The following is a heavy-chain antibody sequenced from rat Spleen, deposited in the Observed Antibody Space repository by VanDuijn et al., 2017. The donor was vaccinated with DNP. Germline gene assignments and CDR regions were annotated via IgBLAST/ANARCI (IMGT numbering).Heavy chain of an antibody. CDR1: GFTFSDYA. CDR3: GTYNSGYD. J-gene: IGHJ2*01. Sequence: EVQLVESGGGLVQPGNSLKLSCAASGFTFSDYAMAWVRQSPKKGLEWVATIIYDGSRTYYRDSVKGRFTISRDNAKSTLYLQMDSLRSEDTATYYCGTYNSGYDWGQGVMVTVSS. CDR2: IIYDGSRT. D-gene: IGHD4-3*01. V-gene: IGHV5S10*01.